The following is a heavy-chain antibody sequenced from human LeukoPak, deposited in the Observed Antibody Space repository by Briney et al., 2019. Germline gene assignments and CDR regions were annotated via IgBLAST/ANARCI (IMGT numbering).Heavy chain of an antibody. V-gene: IGHV3-30*03. Sequence: PGRSLRLSCAASGFTFSSYGMHWVRQAPGKGLEWVAVISYDGSKTYYADSVKGRFTISRDNAKNSLYLQMSSLRPEDTALYYCAGGTGWLIDSWGQGTLVTVSS. D-gene: IGHD3-9*01. CDR3: AGGTGWLIDS. J-gene: IGHJ4*02. CDR2: ISYDGSKT. CDR1: GFTFSSYG.